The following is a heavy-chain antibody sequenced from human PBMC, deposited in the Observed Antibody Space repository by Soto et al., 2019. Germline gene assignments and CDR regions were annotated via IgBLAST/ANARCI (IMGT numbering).Heavy chain of an antibody. V-gene: IGHV4-59*08. J-gene: IGHJ6*02. CDR1: GASISGHF. CDR3: AINADV. CDR2: IYNTGS. Sequence: QVQLQESGPGLVKPSETLTLTCTVSGASISGHFWSWFRQPPGKGLEWIAYIYNTGSSYSPSLKSRVTISVDTSKEQLSLKLSSVIAADSAVYYCAINADVWGQGTTVTVSS.